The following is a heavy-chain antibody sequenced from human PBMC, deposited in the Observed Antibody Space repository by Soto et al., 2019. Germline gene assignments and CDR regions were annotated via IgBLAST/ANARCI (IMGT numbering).Heavy chain of an antibody. J-gene: IGHJ4*02. CDR1: GFSLSTTGVG. CDR2: IYWYDDK. CDR3: AHRVGAAVVLYYFAN. Sequence: PTQTVKVTCTFSGFSLSTTGVGVSWIRQPPGKALEWLALIYWYDDKRYSPSLNSRLTITKDTFKNQFVLTMTNMDPVDTATYYFAHRVGAAVVLYYFANCGQGALVTVSS. V-gene: IGHV2-5*01. D-gene: IGHD3-16*01.